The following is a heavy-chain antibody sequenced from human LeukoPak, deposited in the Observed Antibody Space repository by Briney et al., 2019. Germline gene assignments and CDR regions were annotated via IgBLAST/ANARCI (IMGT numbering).Heavy chain of an antibody. CDR3: ASGVVIIPTTQNYYYYYGMDV. J-gene: IGHJ6*02. V-gene: IGHV1-69*13. CDR2: IMPIFGTA. Sequence: SVKVSCKSSGGTFSSYAISRVRQAPGQGLEWMGVIMPIFGTANYAQKFQGRVTITADESTSTAYMELSSLRSEDTAVYYCASGVVIIPTTQNYYYYYGMDVWGQGTTVTVSS. D-gene: IGHD3-3*01. CDR1: GGTFSSYA.